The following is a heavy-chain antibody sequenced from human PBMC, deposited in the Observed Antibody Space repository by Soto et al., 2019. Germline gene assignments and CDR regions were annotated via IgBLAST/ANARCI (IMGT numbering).Heavy chain of an antibody. CDR1: GGSISSYY. Sequence: SETLSLTCTVSGGSISSYYWSWIRQPPGKGLEWNGYIYYSGSTNYNPSLKSRVTISVDTSKNQFSLKLSSVTAADTAVYYCARKVFRGEQQLVRAGNWFDPWGQGTLVTVSS. CDR3: ARKVFRGEQQLVRAGNWFDP. CDR2: IYYSGST. V-gene: IGHV4-59*01. J-gene: IGHJ5*02. D-gene: IGHD6-13*01.